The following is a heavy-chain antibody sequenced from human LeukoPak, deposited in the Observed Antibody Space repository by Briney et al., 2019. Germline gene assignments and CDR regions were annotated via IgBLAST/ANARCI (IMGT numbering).Heavy chain of an antibody. Sequence: PSGTLSLTCTVSGGSISSGGYYWSWIRQPPGKGLEWIGYIYHSGSTYYNPSLKSRVTISVDRSKNQFSLKLSSVTAADTAVYYCARAPPGAVAGKGRFDSWGQGTLVTVSS. CDR3: ARAPPGAVAGKGRFDS. D-gene: IGHD6-13*01. V-gene: IGHV4-30-2*01. J-gene: IGHJ4*02. CDR2: IYHSGST. CDR1: GGSISSGGYY.